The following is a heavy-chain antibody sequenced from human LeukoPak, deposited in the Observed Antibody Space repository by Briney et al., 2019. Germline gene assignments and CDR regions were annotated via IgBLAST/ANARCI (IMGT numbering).Heavy chain of an antibody. D-gene: IGHD3-16*01. CDR3: ARDPLGVLSYFDY. J-gene: IGHJ4*02. V-gene: IGHV3-74*01. CDR2: INSDGSST. Sequence: PGGSLRLSCAASGFTFSSYWMHWVRQAPGKGLVWVSRINSDGSSTSYADSLKGRFTISRDNSKNTLYLQMNSLTADDTAVYYCARDPLGVLSYFDYWGRGTLVTVSS. CDR1: GFTFSSYW.